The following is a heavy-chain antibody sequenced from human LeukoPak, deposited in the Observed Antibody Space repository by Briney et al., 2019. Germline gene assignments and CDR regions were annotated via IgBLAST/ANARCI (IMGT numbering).Heavy chain of an antibody. Sequence: ASVKVSCKASGYTFTGYYIHWVRQAPGQGLEWMGIINPAGGSTTYAQKFQGSRLTLTRDTSTSTVYMKLSSLRSEDTAVYYCARGRGVHDSHTYDYFDYWGQGSLVTVSS. CDR1: GYTFTGYY. CDR3: ARGRGVHDSHTYDYFDY. J-gene: IGHJ4*02. V-gene: IGHV1-46*01. D-gene: IGHD3-22*01. CDR2: INPAGGST.